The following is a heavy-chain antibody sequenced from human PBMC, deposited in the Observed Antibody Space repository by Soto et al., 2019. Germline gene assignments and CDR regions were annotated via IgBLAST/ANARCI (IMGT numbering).Heavy chain of an antibody. J-gene: IGHJ6*02. Sequence: GGSLRLSCAASGFTFSNAWMNWVRQAPGKGLEWVGRIKSKTDGGTTDYAAPVKGRFTISRDDSKNTLYLQMNSLKTEDTAVYYCTTGVDYGDYWYYGMDVWGQGTTVTVSS. CDR2: IKSKTDGGTT. D-gene: IGHD4-17*01. CDR3: TTGVDYGDYWYYGMDV. CDR1: GFTFSNAW. V-gene: IGHV3-15*07.